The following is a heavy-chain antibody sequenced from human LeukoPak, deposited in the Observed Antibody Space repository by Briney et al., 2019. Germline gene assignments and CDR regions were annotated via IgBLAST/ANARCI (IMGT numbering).Heavy chain of an antibody. Sequence: GGSLRLSCAASGFTFDDYAMHWVRQAPGEGLEWVSGISWNSGSIGYADSVKGRFTISRDNAKNSLYLQMNSLRAEDTAVYYCAKDGRAVAFLDNWFDPWGQGTLVTVSS. CDR2: ISWNSGSI. D-gene: IGHD6-19*01. J-gene: IGHJ5*02. V-gene: IGHV3-9*01. CDR1: GFTFDDYA. CDR3: AKDGRAVAFLDNWFDP.